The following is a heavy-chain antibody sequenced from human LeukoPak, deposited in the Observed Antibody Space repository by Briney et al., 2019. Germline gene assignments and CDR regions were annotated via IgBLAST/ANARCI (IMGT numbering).Heavy chain of an antibody. CDR2: ISSSSSYI. D-gene: IGHD2-2*01. CDR1: GFTFSSYS. Sequence: GGSLRLSCAASGFTFSSYSMNWVRQAPGKGLEWVSSISSSSSYIYYADSVKGRFTISRDNAKNSLYLQMNSLRAEDTAVYYCARANCSSTSCYVRGVYYFDYWGQGTLVTVSS. CDR3: ARANCSSTSCYVRGVYYFDY. V-gene: IGHV3-21*01. J-gene: IGHJ4*02.